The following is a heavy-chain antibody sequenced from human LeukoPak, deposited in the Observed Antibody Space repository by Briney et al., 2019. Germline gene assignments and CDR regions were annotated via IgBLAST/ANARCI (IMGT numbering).Heavy chain of an antibody. V-gene: IGHV3-7*03. CDR3: ARDHTRYYDFWPSGYYGMDV. Sequence: PGGSLRLSCAASGFTFSSYWMSWVRQAPGKGLEWVANIKQDGSEKYYVDSVKGRFTISRDNAKNSLYLQMNSLRAEDTAVYYCARDHTRYYDFWPSGYYGMDVWGQGTTVTVSS. J-gene: IGHJ6*02. CDR2: IKQDGSEK. CDR1: GFTFSSYW. D-gene: IGHD3-3*01.